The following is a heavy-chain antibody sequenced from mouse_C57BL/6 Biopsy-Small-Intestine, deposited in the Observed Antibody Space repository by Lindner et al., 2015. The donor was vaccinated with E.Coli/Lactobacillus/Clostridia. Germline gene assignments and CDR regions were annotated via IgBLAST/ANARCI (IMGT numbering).Heavy chain of an antibody. Sequence: VQLQESGAELAKPGASVKPSCKASGYTFTTYWMHWVKQRPGQGLEWIGYINPTSGYTKYNQKFKDKATLTADKSSSTAYMQLSSLTYEDSTVYYCARRGNYDGGAMDYWGQGTSVTVSS. V-gene: IGHV1-7*01. CDR3: ARRGNYDGGAMDY. J-gene: IGHJ4*01. D-gene: IGHD2-3*01. CDR2: INPTSGYT. CDR1: GYTFTTYW.